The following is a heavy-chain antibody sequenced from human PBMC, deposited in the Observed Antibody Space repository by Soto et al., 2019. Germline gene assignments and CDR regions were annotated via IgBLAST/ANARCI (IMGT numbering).Heavy chain of an antibody. Sequence: QVQLVESGGGVVQPGRSLRLSCAASGFSFSSYSMHWVRQAPGKGLEWVAVISYDGSNKYYAGSVKGRFTISRDNSKDTLNFQLTGLKLEDTFANNVPRDSPNHYGGITSSWGQGTLVTVSS. CDR1: GFSFSSYS. J-gene: IGHJ5*02. CDR2: ISYDGSNK. CDR3: PRDSPNHYGGITSS. D-gene: IGHD4-17*01. V-gene: IGHV3-30-3*01.